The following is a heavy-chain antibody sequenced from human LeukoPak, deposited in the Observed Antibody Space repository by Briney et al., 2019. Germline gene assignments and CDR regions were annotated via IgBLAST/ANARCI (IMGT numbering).Heavy chain of an antibody. J-gene: IGHJ5*02. V-gene: IGHV3-7*04. CDR1: GFTFSSFT. CDR2: IKQDGSEK. CDR3: ARDGDSYSSGWWTPWLDP. Sequence: GGSLRLSCAASGFTFSSFTMNWARQAPGKGLEWVANIKQDGSEKYYVDSVKGRFTISRDNAKNSLYLQMNSLRAEDTAVYYCARDGDSYSSGWWTPWLDPWGQGTLVTVSS. D-gene: IGHD6-19*01.